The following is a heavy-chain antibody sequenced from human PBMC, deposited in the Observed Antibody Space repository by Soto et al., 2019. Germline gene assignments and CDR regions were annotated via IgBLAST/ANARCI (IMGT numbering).Heavy chain of an antibody. Sequence: QTGWALRHPCAPSAVTLSRDAMSWVGPAPGKGLKWVSAHGSSCGCTYYADSVKGRFTISRDNPKNTLDLQKNSLRAQDTAVYSCAKDRRGWPFAFDISGQGTMVTLSS. V-gene: IGHV3-23*01. CDR3: AKDRRGWPFAFDI. CDR1: AVTLSRDA. CDR2: HGSSCGCT. J-gene: IGHJ3*02.